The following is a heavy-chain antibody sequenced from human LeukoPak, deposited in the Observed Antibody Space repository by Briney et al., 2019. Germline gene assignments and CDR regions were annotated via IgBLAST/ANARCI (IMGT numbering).Heavy chain of an antibody. Sequence: PSETLSLTCTVSGGSISSSSYYWGWIRQPPGKGLEWIGSIYYSGSTYYNPSLKSRVTISVDTSKNQFSQKLSSVTAADTAVYYCARDSGYDYYYYMDVWGKGTTVTVSS. CDR2: IYYSGST. CDR3: ARDSGYDYYYYMDV. CDR1: GGSISSSSYY. J-gene: IGHJ6*03. D-gene: IGHD5-12*01. V-gene: IGHV4-39*07.